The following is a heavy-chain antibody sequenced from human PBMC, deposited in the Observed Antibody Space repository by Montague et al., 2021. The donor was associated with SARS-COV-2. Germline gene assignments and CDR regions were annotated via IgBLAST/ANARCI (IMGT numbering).Heavy chain of an antibody. D-gene: IGHD3-10*01. CDR2: IYYSGST. CDR3: ARREDYYGSGSYPN. J-gene: IGHJ4*02. V-gene: IGHV4-39*01. CDR1: GGSISSSSYC. Sequence: SETLSLTCTVSGGSISSSSYCWGWIRQPPGKGLGWIGSIYYSGSTYYNPSLKSRVTISVDTSKNQFSLELSSVTAADTAVYYCARREDYYGSGSYPNWGQGTLVTVSS.